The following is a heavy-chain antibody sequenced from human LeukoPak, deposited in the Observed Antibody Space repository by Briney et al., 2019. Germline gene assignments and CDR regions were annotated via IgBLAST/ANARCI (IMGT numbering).Heavy chain of an antibody. V-gene: IGHV1-2*02. J-gene: IGHJ4*02. CDR3: ARPRISSGYIYAYLY. D-gene: IGHD5-18*01. CDR2: INPNTGDT. CDR1: GYTFTAYY. Sequence: ASVRVSCKASGYTFTAYYMHWVRQAPGQGLEWMGWINPNTGDTNYAQTFQGRVTMTRDTSINTAYMELSRLRSDDTAVYYCARPRISSGYIYAYLYWGREPWSPSPQ.